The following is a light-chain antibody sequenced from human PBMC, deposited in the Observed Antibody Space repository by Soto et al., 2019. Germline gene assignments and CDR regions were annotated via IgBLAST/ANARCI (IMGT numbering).Light chain of an antibody. Sequence: EILLTQSPGTLSLSPGERATLSCRASQSVSSSYLAWYQQKPGQAPRRLVYGASSRATGIPDRFSGSGSGTDFTLTISRLEPEDFAVYYWQQYGSSPPRLTFGGGTKVDIK. CDR1: QSVSSSY. V-gene: IGKV3-20*01. J-gene: IGKJ4*01. CDR3: QQYGSSPPRLT. CDR2: GAS.